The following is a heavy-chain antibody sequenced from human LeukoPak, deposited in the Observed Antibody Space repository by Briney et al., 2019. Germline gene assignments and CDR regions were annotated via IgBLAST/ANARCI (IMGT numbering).Heavy chain of an antibody. Sequence: GGSLRLSCAASGFKFSSYSMNWVRQAPGKGLEWVSCISTSSSYIYYADSVKGRFTISRDNAKNSLYLQMNSLRAEDTAVYYCARIGNDYNEYVDYWGQGALVTVSS. CDR3: ARIGNDYNEYVDY. CDR1: GFKFSSYS. V-gene: IGHV3-21*01. CDR2: ISTSSSYI. D-gene: IGHD5-24*01. J-gene: IGHJ4*02.